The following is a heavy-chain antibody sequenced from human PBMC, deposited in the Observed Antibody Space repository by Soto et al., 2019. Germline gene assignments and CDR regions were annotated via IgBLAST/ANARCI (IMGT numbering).Heavy chain of an antibody. D-gene: IGHD3-10*01. CDR2: IYYSGSA. Sequence: PSETLSLTCTVSGGSISSYYWSWIRQPPGKGLEWIGYIYYSGSANYNPSLKSRVTISVDTSKNQFSLKLSSVTAADTAVYYCAREGSEYYGSGSPGWDAFDIWGQGTMVTVSS. CDR1: GGSISSYY. J-gene: IGHJ3*02. V-gene: IGHV4-59*01. CDR3: AREGSEYYGSGSPGWDAFDI.